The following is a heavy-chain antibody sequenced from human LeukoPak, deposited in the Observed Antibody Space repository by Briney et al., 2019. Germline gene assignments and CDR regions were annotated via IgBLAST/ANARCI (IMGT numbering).Heavy chain of an antibody. Sequence: SETLSLTCAVYGGSFRGYCWTWIRQSPGKGLEWIGEINHSGSSNYNPSLKSRVTISVDSSKNQFSLWLSSVTAADTAVYYCAGWGLSDTYLIFDYWGQGTLVTVSS. CDR3: AGWGLSDTYLIFDY. V-gene: IGHV4-34*01. CDR2: INHSGSS. J-gene: IGHJ4*02. D-gene: IGHD1-26*01. CDR1: GGSFRGYC.